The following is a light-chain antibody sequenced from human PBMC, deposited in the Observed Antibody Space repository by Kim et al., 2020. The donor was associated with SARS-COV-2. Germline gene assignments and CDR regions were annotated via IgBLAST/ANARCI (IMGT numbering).Light chain of an antibody. CDR1: QDISNY. J-gene: IGKJ2*01. CDR3: LQHNAYPYT. CDR2: GAS. Sequence: AIGGDSTTIPCRARQDISNYLGWLQQQPGKVPKRLISGASNLESGVPSRFSGSGSGTQFTLTISSLQPEDFATYYCLQHNAYPYTCGQGTKLEL. V-gene: IGKV1-17*03.